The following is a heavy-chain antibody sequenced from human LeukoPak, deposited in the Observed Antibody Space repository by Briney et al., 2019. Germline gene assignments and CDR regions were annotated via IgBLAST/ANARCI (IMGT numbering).Heavy chain of an antibody. D-gene: IGHD1-1*01. CDR3: ARPVPSRLGWFDP. CDR1: GGSISSRSYY. Sequence: PSETLSLTCNVSGGSISSRSYYWGWIRQPPGQGLEWIGEMNHSGGINYNPSLKSRVTISVDTSKNQFSLKLSSVTAADTAVYYCARPVPSRLGWFDPWGQGTLVTVSS. V-gene: IGHV4-39*01. J-gene: IGHJ5*02. CDR2: MNHSGGI.